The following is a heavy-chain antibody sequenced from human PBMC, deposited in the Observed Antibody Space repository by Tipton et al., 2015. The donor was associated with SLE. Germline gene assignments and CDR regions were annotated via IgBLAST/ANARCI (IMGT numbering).Heavy chain of an antibody. Sequence: SLRLSCAASGFTFSSYAMTWVRQAPGKGLEWVSGVSTSGDSTDYADSVKGRSTISRDNSKNTLYLQMNSLRVEDTAMYFCAKGGLEGVEYFQHWGQGTLVTVSS. J-gene: IGHJ1*01. CDR1: GFTFSSYA. CDR2: VSTSGDST. CDR3: AKGGLEGVEYFQH. D-gene: IGHD3-16*01. V-gene: IGHV3-23*01.